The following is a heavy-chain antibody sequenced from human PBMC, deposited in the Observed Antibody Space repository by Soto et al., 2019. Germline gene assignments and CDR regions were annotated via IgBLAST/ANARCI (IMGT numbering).Heavy chain of an antibody. CDR2: IVVGSGNT. V-gene: IGHV1-58*01. CDR1: GFTFTSSA. Sequence: QMQLVQSGPEVKKPGTSVKVSCKASGFTFTSSAVQWVRQARGQRLEWIGWIVVGSGNTNYAQKFQERVTITRDMSTSTAYMELSSLRSEDTAVYYCAASGDYYGSGSYYNPPLGYYYYYGMDVWGQGTTVTVSS. J-gene: IGHJ6*02. D-gene: IGHD3-10*01. CDR3: AASGDYYGSGSYYNPPLGYYYYYGMDV.